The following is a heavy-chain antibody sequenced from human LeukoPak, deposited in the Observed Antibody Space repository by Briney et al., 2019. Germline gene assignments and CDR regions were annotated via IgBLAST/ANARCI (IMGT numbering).Heavy chain of an antibody. CDR2: INHSGST. Sequence: SETLSLTCTVSGDSISSYYWSWIRQPPGKGLEWIGEINHSGSTNYNPSLKSRVTISVDTSKNQFSLKLSSVTAADTAVYYCARAYYYDSAGVDYWGQGTLVTVSS. V-gene: IGHV4-34*01. CDR3: ARAYYYDSAGVDY. J-gene: IGHJ4*02. CDR1: GDSISSYY. D-gene: IGHD3-22*01.